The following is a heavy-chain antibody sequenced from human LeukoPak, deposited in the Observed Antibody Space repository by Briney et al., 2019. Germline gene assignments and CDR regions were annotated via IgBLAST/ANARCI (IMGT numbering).Heavy chain of an antibody. CDR2: IYGDGSGA. CDR1: GFSYRNYW. CDR3: ARGHVTGSDRHWDY. Sequence: PGGSLRLSCAASGFSYRNYWRHWVRQAPGGGLMGVSRIYGDGSGATYADSVKGRFTISRDNAKSTLHLQMSSLRAEDTAVYYCARGHVTGSDRHWDYWGQGTLATISS. J-gene: IGHJ4*02. V-gene: IGHV3-74*01. D-gene: IGHD2-21*02.